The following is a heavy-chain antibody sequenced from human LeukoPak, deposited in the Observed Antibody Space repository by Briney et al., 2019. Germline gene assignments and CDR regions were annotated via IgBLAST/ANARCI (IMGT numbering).Heavy chain of an antibody. V-gene: IGHV3-23*01. CDR1: GFTFSNYA. CDR3: AKSPNYYLSTTSRRVFDF. CDR2: ISDSGDTT. Sequence: GGSLRLSCAASGFTFSNYAMIWVRQAPGKGLEWVSAISDSGDTTYYADSVKARFTLSRDNSRNTVYLQMSSLRVEDTALYYCAKSPNYYLSTTSRRVFDFWGQGTLVTVSS. D-gene: IGHD3-10*01. J-gene: IGHJ4*02.